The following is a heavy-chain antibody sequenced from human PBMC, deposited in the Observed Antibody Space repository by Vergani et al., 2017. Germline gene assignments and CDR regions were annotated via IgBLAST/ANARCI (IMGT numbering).Heavy chain of an antibody. CDR3: ARDPCRSTSCYRGVYGMDV. Sequence: QVQLVQSGAEVKKPGASVKVSCKASGYTFTSYDINWVRQATGQGLEWMGWMNPNSGNTGYAQKFQGRVTMTRNTSISTAYMELSSLRSEDTAVYYCARDPCRSTSCYRGVYGMDVWGQGTTVTVSS. V-gene: IGHV1-8*01. J-gene: IGHJ6*02. CDR2: MNPNSGNT. CDR1: GYTFTSYD. D-gene: IGHD2-2*02.